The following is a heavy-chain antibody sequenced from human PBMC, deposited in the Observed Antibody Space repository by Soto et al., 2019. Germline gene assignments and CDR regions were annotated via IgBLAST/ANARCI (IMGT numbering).Heavy chain of an antibody. CDR2: IYYSGST. CDR3: ARSPVLQSWFDP. J-gene: IGHJ5*02. CDR1: GGSISSSSYY. D-gene: IGHD4-4*01. V-gene: IGHV4-39*01. Sequence: QLQLQESGPGLVKPSETLSLTCTVSGGSISSSSYYWGWIRQPPGKGLEWIGSIYYSGSTYYNPSHKSRVTISVDTSKNQFSLKLSSVTAADTAVYYCARSPVLQSWFDPWGQETLVTVSS.